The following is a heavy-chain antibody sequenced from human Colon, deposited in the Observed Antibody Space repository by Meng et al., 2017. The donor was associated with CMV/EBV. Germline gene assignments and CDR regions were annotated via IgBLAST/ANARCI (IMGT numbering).Heavy chain of an antibody. D-gene: IGHD6-13*01. CDR2: IRSQAYGGTT. J-gene: IGHJ6*02. CDR1: GFIFGDYS. Sequence: GESLKISCSASGFIFGDYSMSWVRQAPGKGLEWVGFIRSQAYGGTTEDAASVKGRITISRDDSKSIAYLQMNSLETDDTAVYYCTRETGWGGRIAMGMDVWGQGTTVTVSS. V-gene: IGHV3-49*04. CDR3: TRETGWGGRIAMGMDV.